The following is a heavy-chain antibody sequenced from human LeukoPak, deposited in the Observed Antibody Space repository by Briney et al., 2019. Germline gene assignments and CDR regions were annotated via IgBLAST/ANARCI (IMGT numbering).Heavy chain of an antibody. CDR1: GFTLSSYE. Sequence: PGGSLRLSCAASGFTLSSYEMNWVRQAPGKGLEWVPYISNSGNSIYYADSVKGRFTISRYNAENSLYLQSNSLIAEDTAVYYCARANSGSYYDYYYYYMDVWGKGTTVTVSS. D-gene: IGHD1-26*01. CDR2: ISNSGNSI. V-gene: IGHV3-48*03. CDR3: ARANSGSYYDYYYYYMDV. J-gene: IGHJ6*03.